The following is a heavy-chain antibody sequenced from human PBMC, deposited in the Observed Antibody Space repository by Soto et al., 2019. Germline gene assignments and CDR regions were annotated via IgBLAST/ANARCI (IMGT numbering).Heavy chain of an antibody. CDR2: IAYDGSDM. CDR1: GFSFSSYA. D-gene: IGHD1-26*01. CDR3: EKEPRGIVGAGAWLDS. V-gene: IGHV3-30*18. J-gene: IGHJ4*02. Sequence: QVHLVESGGDVVQPGRSLRLSCAASGFSFSSYAIHWVRQAPGKGLEWVAVIAYDGSDMYYGDSVKGRFTISRDNSKKTLYLQMTSLRPDDTAVYYCEKEPRGIVGAGAWLDSWGQGTVVLVS.